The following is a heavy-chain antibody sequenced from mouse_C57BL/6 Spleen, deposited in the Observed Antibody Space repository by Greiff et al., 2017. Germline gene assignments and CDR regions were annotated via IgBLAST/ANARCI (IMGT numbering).Heavy chain of an antibody. Sequence: DVQLQESGPGLVKPSQSLSLTCSVTGYSITSGYYWNWIRQFPGNKLEWMGYISYDGSNNYNPSLKNRISITRDTSKNQFFLKLNSVTTEDTATYYCAYDYGFAYWGQGTLVTVSA. V-gene: IGHV3-6*01. CDR3: AYDYGFAY. J-gene: IGHJ3*01. D-gene: IGHD2-4*01. CDR2: ISYDGSN. CDR1: GYSITSGYY.